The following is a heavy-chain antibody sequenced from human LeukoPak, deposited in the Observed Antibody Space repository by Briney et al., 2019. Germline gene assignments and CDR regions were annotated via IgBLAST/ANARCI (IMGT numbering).Heavy chain of an antibody. CDR1: GFTFRSYS. J-gene: IGHJ4*02. V-gene: IGHV3-21*01. D-gene: IGHD2-2*01. CDR2: ISSSSSYI. CDR3: ARDPRYCCSTSCYDDDY. Sequence: GGSLRLSCAVSGFTFRSYSMNWVRQALGKGLEWVSSISSSSSYIYYADSVKGRFTISRDNAKNSLYLQMNSLRAEDTAVYYCARDPRYCCSTSCYDDDYWGQGTLVTVSS.